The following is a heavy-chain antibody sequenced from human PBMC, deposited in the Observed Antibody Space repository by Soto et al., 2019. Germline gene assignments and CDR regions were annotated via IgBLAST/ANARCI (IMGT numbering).Heavy chain of an antibody. CDR3: ARDHRVAGPSPSDVAFDI. J-gene: IGHJ3*02. Sequence: EASVKVSCKASGYTFTSYGISWVRQAPGQGLEWMGWISAYNGNTNYAQKLQGRVTMTTDTSTSTAYMELRSLRSDDTAVYYCARDHRVAGPSPSDVAFDIWGQGTMVTVSS. V-gene: IGHV1-18*04. CDR2: ISAYNGNT. CDR1: GYTFTSYG. D-gene: IGHD6-19*01.